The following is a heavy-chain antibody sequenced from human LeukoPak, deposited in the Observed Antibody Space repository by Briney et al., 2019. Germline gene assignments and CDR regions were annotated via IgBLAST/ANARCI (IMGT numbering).Heavy chain of an antibody. CDR1: GWSFSGYY. Sequence: HPSETLSLTCAVYGWSFSGYYWSWIRQPPGKGLEWIGEVNHSGSTNYNPSLKSRVTISVDTSKNQFSLKLSSVTAADAAVYYCARGLRTQGQKPAVYWGQGTLVTVSS. CDR3: ARGLRTQGQKPAVY. J-gene: IGHJ4*02. CDR2: VNHSGST. V-gene: IGHV4-34*01.